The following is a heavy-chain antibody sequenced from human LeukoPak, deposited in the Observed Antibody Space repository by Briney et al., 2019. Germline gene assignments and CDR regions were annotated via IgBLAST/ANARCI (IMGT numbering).Heavy chain of an antibody. V-gene: IGHV1-3*01. CDR1: GYTFSSYS. CDR2: INAGNGNT. CDR3: ARGRTQQLVL. D-gene: IGHD6-13*01. J-gene: IGHJ4*02. Sequence: GASVKVSCKASGYTFSSYSISWVRQAPGQRLEWMGWINAGNGNTKYSQKFQGRVTITRDTSASTAYMELSSLRSEDTAVYYCARGRTQQLVLWGQGTLVTVSS.